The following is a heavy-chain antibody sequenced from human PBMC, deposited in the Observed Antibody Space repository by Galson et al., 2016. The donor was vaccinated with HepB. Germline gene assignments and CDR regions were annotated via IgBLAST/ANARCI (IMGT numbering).Heavy chain of an antibody. CDR3: ASQPCSSTSCHDQSFDF. D-gene: IGHD2-2*01. J-gene: IGHJ4*02. CDR2: IFHSGST. CDR1: GGSISRNNW. V-gene: IGHV4-4*02. Sequence: TLSLTCAVSGGSISRNNWWSWVRQPPGKGLEWIGEIFHSGSTHYNPSLKSRVTISVDKSKNQFSLKLTSVTAADTAVYYCASQPCSSTSCHDQSFDFWGQGTLVTVSS.